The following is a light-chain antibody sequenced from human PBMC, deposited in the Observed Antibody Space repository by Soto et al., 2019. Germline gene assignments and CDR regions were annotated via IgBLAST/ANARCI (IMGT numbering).Light chain of an antibody. CDR3: QSYDSSLSGL. Sequence: QSVLTQPPSVSGAPGQRVTISCTGSSSNIGAGYDVHWYQQLPGTAPKLLIYGNSNRPSWVPDRFAGSTSGTSASLAITGLQAEDEADYYCQSYDSSLSGLFGGGTKLTVL. CDR1: SSNIGAGYD. V-gene: IGLV1-40*01. J-gene: IGLJ2*01. CDR2: GNS.